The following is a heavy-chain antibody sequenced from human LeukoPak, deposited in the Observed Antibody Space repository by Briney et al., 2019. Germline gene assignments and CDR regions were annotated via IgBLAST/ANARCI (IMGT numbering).Heavy chain of an antibody. J-gene: IGHJ6*03. CDR1: GFLFSNYW. CDR2: LNSDASST. D-gene: IGHD4-17*01. V-gene: IGHV3-74*01. Sequence: GGSLRLSCAASGFLFSNYWMHWVRQAPGKGLVWVSRLNSDASSTSYADSVKGRFTISRDNAKNTLYLLLNSLRAGDTAVYYCVRGPYLYGDDYYYYYMDVWGKGTTVTVSS. CDR3: VRGPYLYGDDYYYYYMDV.